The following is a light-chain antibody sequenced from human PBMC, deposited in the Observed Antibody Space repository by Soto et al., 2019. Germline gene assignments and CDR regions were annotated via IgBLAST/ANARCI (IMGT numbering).Light chain of an antibody. J-gene: IGKJ1*01. CDR2: AAS. Sequence: DIQMTQSPSFVSASVGDRVTISCRASQGITSWLAWYQQKPGKAPKLLIYAASTLQGGVPSRFSGSGSGTGFTLTISSLQPEDFATYYCQQATSFPRTFGQGTKVDIK. CDR3: QQATSFPRT. CDR1: QGITSW. V-gene: IGKV1-12*01.